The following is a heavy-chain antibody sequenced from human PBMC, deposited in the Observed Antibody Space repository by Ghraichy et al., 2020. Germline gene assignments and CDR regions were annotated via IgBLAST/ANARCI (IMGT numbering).Heavy chain of an antibody. J-gene: IGHJ4*02. D-gene: IGHD6-13*01. CDR1: GFTFSTYA. CDR2: ISGSGGST. Sequence: GGSLRLSCAASGFTFSTYAMSWVRQAPGKGLEWVSGISGSGGSTYYADSVKGRFTISTDSSRNTMDLQMNSLRAEDTAVYYCAKDVGSNWYKVFQYDWGQGTLVTVSS. V-gene: IGHV3-23*01. CDR3: AKDVGSNWYKVFQYD.